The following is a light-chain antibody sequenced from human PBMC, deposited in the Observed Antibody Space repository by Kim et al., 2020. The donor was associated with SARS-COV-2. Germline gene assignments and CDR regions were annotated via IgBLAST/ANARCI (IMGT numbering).Light chain of an antibody. CDR3: ATWDDSLRACV. CDR2: RNN. J-gene: IGLJ3*02. V-gene: IGLV1-47*01. CDR1: TSKIGSNS. Sequence: GQRVTISGSGSTSKIGSNSVSRYKQLPGTAPKLRIYRNNQRPSGVPDRFSGSRSGTSASLAISGLRSEDEGDFYCATWDDSLRACVFGGGTQLTVL.